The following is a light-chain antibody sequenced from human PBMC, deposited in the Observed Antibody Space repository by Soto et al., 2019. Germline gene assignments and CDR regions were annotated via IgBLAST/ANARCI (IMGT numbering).Light chain of an antibody. CDR2: GAS. J-gene: IGKJ5*01. CDR1: RSVSGSY. V-gene: IGKV3-20*01. Sequence: EIVLTQSPGTLSLSPGERVTLSCRASRSVSGSYLAWYQQKPGQAPRVLIYGASSRATGIPDRFSGSGSGTDFTLTISRLEPEDFAVYYCQQYGSSPNTFGQGTRLEI. CDR3: QQYGSSPNT.